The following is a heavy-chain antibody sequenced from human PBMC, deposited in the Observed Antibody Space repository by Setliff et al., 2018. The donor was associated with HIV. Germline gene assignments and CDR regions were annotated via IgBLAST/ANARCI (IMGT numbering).Heavy chain of an antibody. CDR2: ISSSGSAI. CDR1: GFTFRSYA. V-gene: IGHV3-48*03. D-gene: IGHD4-4*01. CDR3: ARDDYMLYSYYYGMDV. Sequence: GGSLRLSCAAPGFTFRSYAMNWVRQAPGKGLEWVSYISSSGSAIYYADSVKGRITISRDNAKNSLYLQMNSLRAEDTAVYYCARDDYMLYSYYYGMDVWGQGTTVTVSS. J-gene: IGHJ6*02.